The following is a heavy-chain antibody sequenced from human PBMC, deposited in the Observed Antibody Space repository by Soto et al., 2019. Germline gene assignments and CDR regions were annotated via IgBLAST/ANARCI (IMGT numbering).Heavy chain of an antibody. Sequence: GGSLRLSCTTSGFTFNTYGMHWVRQAPGKGLEWVSAISGSGGSTYYADSVKGRFTISRDNSKNTLYLQMNSLRAEDTAVYYCAKGPPGDSSGYYDYWGQGTLVTVSS. CDR2: ISGSGGST. CDR3: AKGPPGDSSGYYDY. D-gene: IGHD3-22*01. V-gene: IGHV3-23*01. CDR1: GFTFNTYG. J-gene: IGHJ4*02.